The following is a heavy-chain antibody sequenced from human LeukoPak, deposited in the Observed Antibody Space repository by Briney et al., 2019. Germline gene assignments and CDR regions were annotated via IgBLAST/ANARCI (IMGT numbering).Heavy chain of an antibody. CDR1: GFTVSSNY. Sequence: GGSLRLSCAASGFTVSSNYMSWVRQAPGKGLEWVSVIYSGGSTYYADSVKGRFTISRDNSKNTLYLQMNSLRAEDTAVYYCARDLKEHYDILTGYYISYYGMDVWGQGTTVTVSS. J-gene: IGHJ6*02. D-gene: IGHD3-9*01. CDR2: IYSGGST. CDR3: ARDLKEHYDILTGYYISYYGMDV. V-gene: IGHV3-66*01.